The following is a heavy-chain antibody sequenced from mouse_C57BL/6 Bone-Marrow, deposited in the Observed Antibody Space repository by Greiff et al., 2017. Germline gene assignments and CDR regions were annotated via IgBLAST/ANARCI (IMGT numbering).Heavy chain of an antibody. Sequence: VQLQQSGPGLAKPSQTLSLTCSVTGYSITSDYWNWIRKFPGNKLEYMGYISYSGSTYYNPSLKSRISITRDTSKNQYYLQWNSVTTEDTATYYCARGHGYYGWYFDVWGTGTTVTVSS. CDR2: ISYSGST. D-gene: IGHD2-3*01. CDR3: ARGHGYYGWYFDV. V-gene: IGHV3-8*01. CDR1: GYSITSDY. J-gene: IGHJ1*03.